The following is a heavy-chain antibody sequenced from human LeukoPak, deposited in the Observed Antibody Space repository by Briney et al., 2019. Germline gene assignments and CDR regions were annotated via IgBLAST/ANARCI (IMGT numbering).Heavy chain of an antibody. CDR1: GGSFSGFY. J-gene: IGHJ4*02. V-gene: IGHV4-34*01. CDR2: IIHTGIT. Sequence: SETLSLTCAVYGGSFSGFYWTWIRQPPGEGLEWIGEIIHTGITNYNPSLSGRVTISLDTSKHQFSLKLSSMTAADTAVHYCARGLSSGWVDYWGQGTLVTVSS. D-gene: IGHD6-19*01. CDR3: ARGLSSGWVDY.